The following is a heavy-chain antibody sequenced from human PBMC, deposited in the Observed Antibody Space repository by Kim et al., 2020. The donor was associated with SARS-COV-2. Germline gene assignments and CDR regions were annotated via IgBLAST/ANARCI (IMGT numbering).Heavy chain of an antibody. V-gene: IGHV3-23*01. CDR2: T. D-gene: IGHD3-16*01. J-gene: IGHJ4*02. CDR3: AKDGTWGGFDS. Sequence: TFYAASVKGRFIISRDNSKSTLYLQMSSLRADDTAVYYCAKDGTWGGFDSWGQGTLVTVSS.